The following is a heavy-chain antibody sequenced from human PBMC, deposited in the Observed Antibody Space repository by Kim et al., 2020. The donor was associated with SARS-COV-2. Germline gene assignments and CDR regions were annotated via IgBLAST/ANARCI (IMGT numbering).Heavy chain of an antibody. CDR1: GFDFKVYY. CDR2: ISTNGAYK. D-gene: IGHD3-10*01. J-gene: IGHJ5*02. Sequence: GGSLRLSCVASGFDFKVYYMSWIRQIPGKGLEWVSYISTNGAYKSYADSVKGRFTVYRDNTDNTLFLQMNDLRGEDTAVYYCARGQYYFHAWGQGTLVTV. V-gene: IGHV3-11*05. CDR3: ARGQYYFHA.